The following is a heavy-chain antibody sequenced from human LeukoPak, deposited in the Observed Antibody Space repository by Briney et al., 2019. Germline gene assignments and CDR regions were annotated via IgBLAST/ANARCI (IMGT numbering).Heavy chain of an antibody. V-gene: IGHV3-21*01. D-gene: IGHD5-18*01. CDR2: ITSSRGNI. J-gene: IGHJ4*02. CDR1: GFTFSSYG. CDR3: ARVAWVDSTMVADY. Sequence: PGGSLRLSCAASGFTFSSYGLNWVRQAPGKGLEWVSSITSSRGNIYYGDSVMGRFTISRDNAKNSLYMQMNRLRAEDTAVYYCARVAWVDSTMVADYWGQGTLVTVSS.